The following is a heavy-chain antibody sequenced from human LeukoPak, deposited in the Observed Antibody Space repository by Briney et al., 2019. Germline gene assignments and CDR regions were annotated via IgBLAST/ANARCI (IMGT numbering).Heavy chain of an antibody. D-gene: IGHD1-26*01. CDR1: GNTFSSYT. CDR3: AREKWESPFYYFGMDV. Sequence: SMKVSGKASGNTFSSYTISWVRQAPGQGLEWMGGIILVSGTPNHAQKFQDRVTITADESTSTVYMELRNLRSDDTAVYYCAREKWESPFYYFGMDVWGQGTTVTVS. J-gene: IGHJ6*02. CDR2: IILVSGTP. V-gene: IGHV1-69*01.